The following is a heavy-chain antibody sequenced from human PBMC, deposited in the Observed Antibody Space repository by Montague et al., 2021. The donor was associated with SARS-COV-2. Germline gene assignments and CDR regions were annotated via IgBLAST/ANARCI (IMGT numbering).Heavy chain of an antibody. J-gene: IGHJ4*02. CDR3: AHRGMIRGLIFGY. CDR2: IYWNGDK. V-gene: IGHV2-5*01. CDR1: GFSLRSDDEG. D-gene: IGHD3-10*01. Sequence: PALVTPTQTLTLTCTFSGFSLRSDDEGVAWIRQSPGQALEWLAVIYWNGDKRYSPSLQRRLTITKDTSENQVVLTMTNMDPVDTATYYCAHRGMIRGLIFGYWGQGTLVTVSS.